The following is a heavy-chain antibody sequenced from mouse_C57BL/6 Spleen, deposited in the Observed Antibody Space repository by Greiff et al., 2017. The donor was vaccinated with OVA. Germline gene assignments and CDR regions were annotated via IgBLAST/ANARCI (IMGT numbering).Heavy chain of an antibody. V-gene: IGHV5-17*01. CDR2: ISSGSSTI. D-gene: IGHD1-1*01. CDR3: ARGNYGSSPYWYFDV. CDR1: GFTFSDYG. Sequence: DVMLVESGGGLVKPGGSLKLSCAASGFTFSDYGMHWVRQAPEKGLEWVAYISSGSSTIYYADTVKGRFTISRDNAKNTLFLQMTSLRSEDTAMYYCARGNYGSSPYWYFDVWGTGTTVTVSS. J-gene: IGHJ1*03.